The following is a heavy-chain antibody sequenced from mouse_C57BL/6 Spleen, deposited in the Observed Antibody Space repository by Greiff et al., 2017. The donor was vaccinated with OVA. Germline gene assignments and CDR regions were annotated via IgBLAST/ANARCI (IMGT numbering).Heavy chain of an antibody. V-gene: IGHV1-26*01. CDR3: ARYYYVTFYYFDY. CDR2: ISPNNGGT. CDR1: GYTFTDYY. J-gene: IGHJ2*01. Sequence: EVQLQQSGPELVKPGASVKISCKASGYTFTDYYMNWVRQSHGKSLEWIGDISPNNGGTSYNQKFKGKATLTVDKSSSTAYMELRSLTSEDSAVYYCARYYYVTFYYFDYWGQGTTLTVSS. D-gene: IGHD1-1*01.